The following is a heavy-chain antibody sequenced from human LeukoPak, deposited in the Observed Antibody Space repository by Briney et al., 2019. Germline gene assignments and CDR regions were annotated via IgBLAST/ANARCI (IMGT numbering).Heavy chain of an antibody. Sequence: GASVKVSCKASGYSFTDYYMHWVRQAPGQGLEWMGWINPDSGGTNFAQKFQGRVTMTRDTSISTAYMELSRLRSDDTAVYYCTRGQYNYGGDWFDPWGQGTLVTVSS. CDR2: INPDSGGT. J-gene: IGHJ5*02. CDR1: GYSFTDYY. V-gene: IGHV1-2*02. D-gene: IGHD5-18*01. CDR3: TRGQYNYGGDWFDP.